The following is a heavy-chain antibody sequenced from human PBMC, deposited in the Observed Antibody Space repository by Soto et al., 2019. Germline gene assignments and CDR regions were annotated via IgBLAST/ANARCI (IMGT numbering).Heavy chain of an antibody. D-gene: IGHD6-19*01. CDR1: GGSISSYY. J-gene: IGHJ4*02. Sequence: SETLSLTCTVSGGSISSYYWSWIRQPPGKGLEWIGYIYYSGSTNYNPSLKSRVTISVDTSKNQFFLKLSSVTAADTAVYYCARAPRYSSGWYFDYWGQGTLVTVSS. CDR2: IYYSGST. V-gene: IGHV4-59*01. CDR3: ARAPRYSSGWYFDY.